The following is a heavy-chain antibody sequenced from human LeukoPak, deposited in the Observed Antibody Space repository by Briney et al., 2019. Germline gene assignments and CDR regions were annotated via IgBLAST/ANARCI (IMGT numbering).Heavy chain of an antibody. CDR2: ISAYNGNT. CDR1: GYTFISYG. V-gene: IGHV1-18*01. D-gene: IGHD3-22*01. CDR3: ARGAHYDSSGYFGY. Sequence: ASVKVSCKASGYTFISYGISWVRQAPGQGLEWMGWISAYNGNTNYAQKLQGRVTMTTDTSTSTAYMELRSLRSDDTAVYYCARGAHYDSSGYFGYWGQRTPVTVSS. J-gene: IGHJ4*02.